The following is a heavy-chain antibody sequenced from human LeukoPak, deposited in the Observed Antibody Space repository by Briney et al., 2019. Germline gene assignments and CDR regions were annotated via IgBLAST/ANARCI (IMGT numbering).Heavy chain of an antibody. Sequence: GGSLRLSCAASGFTFSSYAMHWVRQAPGKGLEWVAVISYDGSNKYYADSVKGRFTISRDNSKNTLYLQMNSLRAEDTAVYYCARDSNIVVVVAVGYWGQGTLVTASS. J-gene: IGHJ4*02. CDR2: ISYDGSNK. CDR3: ARDSNIVVVVAVGY. V-gene: IGHV3-30-3*01. CDR1: GFTFSSYA. D-gene: IGHD2-15*01.